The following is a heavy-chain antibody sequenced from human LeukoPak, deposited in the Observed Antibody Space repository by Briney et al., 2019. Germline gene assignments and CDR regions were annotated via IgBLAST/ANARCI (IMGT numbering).Heavy chain of an antibody. Sequence: GGSLRLSCAASGFTFSDYYMSWIHQAPGKGLEWVSYISSSGNNMYYADSVKGRFTISRDNAKSSLYLLMSSLRAEDTAVYYCARKEGIVGATMFYWGQGTLVTVSS. CDR1: GFTFSDYY. D-gene: IGHD1-26*01. J-gene: IGHJ4*02. CDR3: ARKEGIVGATMFY. V-gene: IGHV3-11*04. CDR2: ISSSGNNM.